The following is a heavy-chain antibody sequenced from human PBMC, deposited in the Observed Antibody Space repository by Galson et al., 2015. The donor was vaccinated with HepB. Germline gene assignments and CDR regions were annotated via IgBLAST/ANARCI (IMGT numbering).Heavy chain of an antibody. V-gene: IGHV3-49*03. J-gene: IGHJ4*02. CDR2: IRSKAYGGTT. CDR3: TRAVVSGYYGSGALVFDY. Sequence: SLRLSCAASGFTFGDYALSWFRQAPGKGLEWVGFIRSKAYGGTTEYAASVKGRFTISRDDSKSIAYLQMNSLKTEDTAVYYCTRAVVSGYYGSGALVFDYWGQGTLVTVSS. CDR1: GFTFGDYA. D-gene: IGHD3-10*01.